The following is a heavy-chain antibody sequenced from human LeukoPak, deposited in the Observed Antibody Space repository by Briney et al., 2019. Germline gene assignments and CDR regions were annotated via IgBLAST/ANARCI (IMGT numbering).Heavy chain of an antibody. D-gene: IGHD3-22*01. Sequence: SETLSLTCAVYGGSFSGYYWSWIRQPPGKGLEWIGEINHSGSTNYNPSLKSRVTISVDTSKNQFSLKLSSVTAADTAVYYCARATYYYDSSGYRPHYYFDYWGQGTLVTVSS. CDR2: INHSGST. CDR1: GGSFSGYY. J-gene: IGHJ4*02. CDR3: ARATYYYDSSGYRPHYYFDY. V-gene: IGHV4-34*01.